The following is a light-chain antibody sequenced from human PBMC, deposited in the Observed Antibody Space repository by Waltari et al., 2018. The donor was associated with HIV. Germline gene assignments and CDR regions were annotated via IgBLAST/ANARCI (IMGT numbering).Light chain of an antibody. Sequence: QSALTQPASVSGSPGQSITISCTGTSSDVGAYNYVSWYQQHPGKAPKLMIYEVSELPSGVSNRFSGSKSGNTASLTISGLQAEDEANYYCTSYTRSSTWVFGGGTKLTVL. V-gene: IGLV2-14*01. CDR1: SSDVGAYNY. CDR3: TSYTRSSTWV. CDR2: EVS. J-gene: IGLJ3*02.